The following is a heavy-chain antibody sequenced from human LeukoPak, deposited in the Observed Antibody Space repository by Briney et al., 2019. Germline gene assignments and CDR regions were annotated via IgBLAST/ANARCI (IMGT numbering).Heavy chain of an antibody. CDR2: IYYSGST. J-gene: IGHJ3*02. V-gene: IGHV4-59*01. CDR1: GGSISSYY. D-gene: IGHD3-9*01. Sequence: PSETLSLTCTVSGGSISSYYWSWIRQPPGKGLEWIGDIYYSGSTNYNPSLKSRVTISVDTSKNQFSLKLSSVTAADTAVYYCASRPPFDWLSNDAFDIWGQGTMVTVSS. CDR3: ASRPPFDWLSNDAFDI.